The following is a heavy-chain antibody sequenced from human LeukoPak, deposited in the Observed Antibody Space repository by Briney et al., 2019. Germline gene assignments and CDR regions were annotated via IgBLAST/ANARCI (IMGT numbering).Heavy chain of an antibody. CDR1: GGTFSSYA. CDR3: ARGPPPSPVVVAVGAYFDY. J-gene: IGHJ4*02. Sequence: SVKVSCKASGGTFSSYAISWVPQAPGQGPEWMGGIIPIFGTANYAQKFQGRVTITADKSTSTAYMELSSLRSEDTAVYYCARGPPPSPVVVAVGAYFDYWGQGTLVTVSS. CDR2: IIPIFGTA. D-gene: IGHD2-15*01. V-gene: IGHV1-69*06.